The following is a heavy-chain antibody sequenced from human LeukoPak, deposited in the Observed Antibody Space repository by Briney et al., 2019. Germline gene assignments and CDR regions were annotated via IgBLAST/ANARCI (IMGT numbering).Heavy chain of an antibody. CDR3: ARDRGTQGTYYYDSSGYYSPYYFDY. CDR2: IYYSGSA. J-gene: IGHJ4*02. D-gene: IGHD3-22*01. CDR1: GGSISSHH. V-gene: IGHV4-59*11. Sequence: SETLSLTCTVSGGSISSHHWSWIRQPPGKGLEWIGYIYYSGSANYNPSLKSRVTISVDTSKNQFSLKLSSVTAADTAVYYCARDRGTQGTYYYDSSGYYSPYYFDYWGQGTLVTVSS.